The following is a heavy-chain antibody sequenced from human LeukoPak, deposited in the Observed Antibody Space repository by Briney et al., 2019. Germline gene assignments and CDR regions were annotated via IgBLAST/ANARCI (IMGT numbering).Heavy chain of an antibody. Sequence: GASVKVSCKASGYTFTIYGISWVRQAPGQGLEWMVWISAYNGNTNYAQKLQGRVTMTTDTSTSTAYMELRSLRSDDTAVYYCARDLLREAVAGTGVDYWGQGTLVTASS. J-gene: IGHJ4*02. CDR3: ARDLLREAVAGTGVDY. D-gene: IGHD6-19*01. CDR1: GYTFTIYG. CDR2: ISAYNGNT. V-gene: IGHV1-18*01.